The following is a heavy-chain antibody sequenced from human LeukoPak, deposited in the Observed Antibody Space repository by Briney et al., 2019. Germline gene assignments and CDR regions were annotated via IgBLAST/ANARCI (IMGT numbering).Heavy chain of an antibody. V-gene: IGHV3-21*01. CDR3: ASCRKRLRLGESPDAFDL. CDR2: ISSSSSYI. D-gene: IGHD3-16*01. J-gene: IGHJ3*01. Sequence: GGSLRLSCASSGFTFSNYSMNWVRQAPGKGLEWVSSISSSSSYIYYADSVKGRFTISRDNAKNSLYLQMNSLRAEDTAVYYCASCRKRLRLGESPDAFDLWGQGTMVTVSS. CDR1: GFTFSNYS.